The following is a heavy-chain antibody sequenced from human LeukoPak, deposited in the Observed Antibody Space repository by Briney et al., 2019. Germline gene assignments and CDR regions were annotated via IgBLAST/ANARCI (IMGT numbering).Heavy chain of an antibody. V-gene: IGHV3-30*04. CDR2: ISFDGNNK. Sequence: GGSLRLSCAASGFSFNMFPMHWVRQAPGKGLECVAVISFDGNNKYYADSVNGRFTISRDNSKNTLFLQMNSLRTEDTAIYHCARGGNWGYFDYWGQGTLVTVSS. D-gene: IGHD7-27*01. CDR3: ARGGNWGYFDY. CDR1: GFSFNMFP. J-gene: IGHJ4*02.